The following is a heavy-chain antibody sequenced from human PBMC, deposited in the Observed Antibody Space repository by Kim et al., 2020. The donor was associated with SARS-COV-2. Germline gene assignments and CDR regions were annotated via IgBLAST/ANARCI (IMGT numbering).Heavy chain of an antibody. V-gene: IGHV3-48*03. Sequence: GGSLRLSCAASGFTFSSYEMNWVRQAPGKGLEWDSYISISGSTIFYSNPAKRRFTISRDNAKNSLYLQMNSPRAEDTAVYYCAREFRSVTIFGVVISPFDHGSEKTVVTVST. CDR2: ISISGSTI. CDR1: GFTFSSYE. J-gene: IGHJ4*02. CDR3: AREFRSVTIFGVVISPFDH. D-gene: IGHD3-3*01.